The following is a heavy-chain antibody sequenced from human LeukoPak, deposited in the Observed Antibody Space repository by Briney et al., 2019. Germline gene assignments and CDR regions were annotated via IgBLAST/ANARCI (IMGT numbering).Heavy chain of an antibody. CDR2: ISGSGGST. CDR1: GFTFGSYA. D-gene: IGHD5-12*01. V-gene: IGHV3-23*01. J-gene: IGHJ4*02. Sequence: GSLRLSCAASGFTFGSYAMSWVRQAPGKGLEWVAGISGSGGSTYYADSVKGRFTISRDNSKNTLYMQMNSLRAEDTAVYYCARDGGYRGYDADCWGQGTLVTVSS. CDR3: ARDGGYRGYDADC.